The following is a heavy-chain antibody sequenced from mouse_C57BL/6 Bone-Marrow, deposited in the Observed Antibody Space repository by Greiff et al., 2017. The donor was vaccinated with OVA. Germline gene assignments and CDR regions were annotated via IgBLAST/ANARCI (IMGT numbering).Heavy chain of an antibody. CDR2: ISNLAYSI. V-gene: IGHV5-15*01. CDR1: GFTFSDYG. CDR3: ARQGDYHYFDY. Sequence: EVKLMESGGGLVQPGGSLKLSCAASGFTFSDYGMAWVGQAPRKGPEWVAFISNLAYSIYYADTVTGRFPISRENAKNTLYLEMSRLRSEDTAMYYCARQGDYHYFDYWGQGTTLTVSS. D-gene: IGHD2-4*01. J-gene: IGHJ2*01.